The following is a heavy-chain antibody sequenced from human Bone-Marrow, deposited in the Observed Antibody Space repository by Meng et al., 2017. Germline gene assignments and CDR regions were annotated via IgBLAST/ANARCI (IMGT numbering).Heavy chain of an antibody. V-gene: IGHV3-23*01. D-gene: IGHD6-13*01. CDR2: IGANGGST. J-gene: IGHJ4*02. Sequence: GGSLRLSCIGSGFIFNSYAMGWVRQAPGKGLEWVSVIGANGGSTSYADSVKSRFTISRDNSKNTIYLQMSSLRANDTAVYYCAKGAGRIASTGKRYFDYWGLGTLVTVSS. CDR3: AKGAGRIASTGKRYFDY. CDR1: GFIFNSYA.